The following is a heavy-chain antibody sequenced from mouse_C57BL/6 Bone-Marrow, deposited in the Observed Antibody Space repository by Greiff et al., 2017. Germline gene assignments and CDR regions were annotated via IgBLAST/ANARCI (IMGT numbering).Heavy chain of an antibody. J-gene: IGHJ4*01. CDR2: IDPNSGGT. D-gene: IGHD2-10*02. CDR1: GYTFTSYW. CDR3: ARLRSRVYYCAMDD. V-gene: IGHV1-72*01. Sequence: VQLQQPGAELVKPGASVKLSCKASGYTFTSYWMHWVKLRPGRGLEWIGRIDPNSGGTKYNEKFKSKATLTVDKPSSTAYMQLSSLTSEDSAVYYCARLRSRVYYCAMDDWGKGTSVTVSS.